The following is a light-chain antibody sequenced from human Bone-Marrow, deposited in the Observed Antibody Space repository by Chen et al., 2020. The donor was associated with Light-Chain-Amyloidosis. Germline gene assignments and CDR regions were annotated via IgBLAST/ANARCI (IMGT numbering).Light chain of an antibody. CDR1: QTISNNY. Sequence: EIVLTQSPGTLSLSPGEGANLSCRASQTISNNYLTWYQQKFGQAPRLLIYGSSSRATGLPDRFTGSGSGTDCTLTIHRLVPEDFSMYYCQQYGTSPLAFGGGTKVEIK. V-gene: IGKV3-20*01. J-gene: IGKJ4*01. CDR2: GSS. CDR3: QQYGTSPLA.